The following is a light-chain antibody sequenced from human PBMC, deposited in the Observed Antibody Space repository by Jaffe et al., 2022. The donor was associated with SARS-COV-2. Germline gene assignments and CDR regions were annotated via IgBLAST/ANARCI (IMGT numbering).Light chain of an antibody. CDR3: CSYAGSYSWV. Sequence: QSALTQPRSVSGSPGQSVTISCTGTGSDVGGYDYVSWYQQHPGKAPKLIIFDVNKRPSGVPDRFSGSKSGYTASLSISGLQVDDEADYYCCSYAGSYSWVFGTGTEVTVL. J-gene: IGLJ1*01. CDR1: GSDVGGYDY. V-gene: IGLV2-11*01. CDR2: DVN.